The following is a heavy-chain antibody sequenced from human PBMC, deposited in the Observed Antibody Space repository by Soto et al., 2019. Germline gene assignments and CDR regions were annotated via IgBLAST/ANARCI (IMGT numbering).Heavy chain of an antibody. V-gene: IGHV4-4*07. CDR3: ARMRAASTCEY. Sequence: PTETVSLTCTVSGGSIIGYYWSCIRQPAGKGLEWIGRIYSDGSTNYNPSLKSRVTISVDTSKNQFSLKLTSMTAADTDMYYCARMRAASTCEYGGQGTLVNVSS. CDR1: GGSIIGYY. CDR2: IYSDGST. J-gene: IGHJ4*02. D-gene: IGHD6-13*01.